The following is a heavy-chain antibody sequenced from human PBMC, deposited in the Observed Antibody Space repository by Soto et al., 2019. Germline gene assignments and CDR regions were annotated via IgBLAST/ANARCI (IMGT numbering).Heavy chain of an antibody. CDR1: GGSFSGYY. CDR2: INHSGST. Sequence: QVQLQQWGAGLLKPSETLSLTCAVYGGSFSGYYWSWIRQPPGKGLAWIGEINHSGSTNYNPSLKIRATRSVDRSKTPFSLKLSAVTAADTAVYYCARGRRYFDWLLYPYFAYWGQGTLVTVSS. D-gene: IGHD3-9*01. CDR3: ARGRRYFDWLLYPYFAY. J-gene: IGHJ4*02. V-gene: IGHV4-34*01.